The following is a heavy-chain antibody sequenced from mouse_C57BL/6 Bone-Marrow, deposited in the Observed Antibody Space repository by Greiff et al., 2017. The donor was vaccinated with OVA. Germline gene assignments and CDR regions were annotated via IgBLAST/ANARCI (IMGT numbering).Heavy chain of an antibody. CDR3: ARHRYYDYDDAMDY. J-gene: IGHJ4*01. D-gene: IGHD2-4*01. CDR2: IWSDGST. CDR1: GFSLTSYG. Sequence: VQLKQSGPGLVAPSQSLSITCTVSGFSLTSYGVHWVRQPPGKGLEWLVVIWSDGSTTYNSALKSRLSISKDNSKRQVFLKMNSLQTDDTAMYYCARHRYYDYDDAMDYWGQGTSVTVSS. V-gene: IGHV2-6-1*01.